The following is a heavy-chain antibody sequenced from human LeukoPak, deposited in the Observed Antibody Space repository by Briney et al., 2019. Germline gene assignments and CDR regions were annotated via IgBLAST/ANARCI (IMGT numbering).Heavy chain of an antibody. V-gene: IGHV3-21*01. CDR3: ASLNNDDY. Sequence: GGSLRLSCAASGFTFSTYGMIWVRQAPGKGPEWVSSISSISTYTHYADAVKGRFTISRDNTKNSLYLQMNSLRVEDTAVYYCASLNNDDYWGQGTLVTVPS. D-gene: IGHD1-1*01. J-gene: IGHJ4*02. CDR2: ISSISTYT. CDR1: GFTFSTYG.